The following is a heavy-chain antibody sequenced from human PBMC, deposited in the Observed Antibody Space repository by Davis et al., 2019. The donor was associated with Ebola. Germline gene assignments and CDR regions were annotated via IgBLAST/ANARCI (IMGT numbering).Heavy chain of an antibody. D-gene: IGHD6-13*01. V-gene: IGHV1-69*13. CDR1: GGTLRTHG. Sequence: AASVKVSCKAAGGTLRTHGISWVRQAPGQGLEWMGGLIPIFGTPNYAQKFQGRVTIVADESTSTAYVELSSLKSDDTAVYYCATGPLAAARYWGQGTLVTVSS. CDR2: LIPIFGTP. J-gene: IGHJ4*02. CDR3: ATGPLAAARY.